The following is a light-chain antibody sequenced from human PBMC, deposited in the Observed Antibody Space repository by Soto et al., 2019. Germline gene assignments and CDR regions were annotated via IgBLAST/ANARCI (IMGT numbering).Light chain of an antibody. J-gene: IGLJ2*01. Sequence: QSALTQPPSASGSPGQSGTISCTGTSSDVGGYNYLSWYQQRPGKAPKLIIYEVTKRPSGVPDRFSGSKSGNTASLTVSGLQVEDEADYYCNSYAGRNTVIFGGGTKLTVL. CDR1: SSDVGGYNY. CDR2: EVT. CDR3: NSYAGRNTVI. V-gene: IGLV2-8*01.